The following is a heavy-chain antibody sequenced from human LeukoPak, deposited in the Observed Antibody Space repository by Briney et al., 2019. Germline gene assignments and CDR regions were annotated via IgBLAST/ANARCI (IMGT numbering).Heavy chain of an antibody. V-gene: IGHV1-69*04. CDR3: AREWEPTGFGI. Sequence: SVKVSCKASGGTFSSYAISWVRQAPGQGLEWMGRVIPILGIANYAQKSQGRVTITADKSTSTAYMELSSLRSEDTAVYYCAREWEPTGFGIWGQGTMVTVSS. J-gene: IGHJ3*02. CDR1: GGTFSSYA. CDR2: VIPILGIA. D-gene: IGHD1-26*01.